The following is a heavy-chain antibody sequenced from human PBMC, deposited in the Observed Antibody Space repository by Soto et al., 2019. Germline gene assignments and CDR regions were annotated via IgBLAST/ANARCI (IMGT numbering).Heavy chain of an antibody. CDR2: ISYDGSNK. V-gene: IGHV3-30*18. CDR1: GFTFSSYG. J-gene: IGHJ6*02. Sequence: VQLVESGGGVVQPGRSLRLSCAASGFTFSSYGMHWVRQAPGKGLEWVAVISYDGSNKYYADSVKGRFTISRDNSKNTLYLQMNSLRAEDTAVYYCAKQMVRGVSNLYGMDVWGQGTTVTVSS. CDR3: AKQMVRGVSNLYGMDV. D-gene: IGHD3-10*01.